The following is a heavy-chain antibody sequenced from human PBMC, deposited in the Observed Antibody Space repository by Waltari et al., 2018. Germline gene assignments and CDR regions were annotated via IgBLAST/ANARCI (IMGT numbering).Heavy chain of an antibody. CDR2: FYNSGTT. J-gene: IGHJ3*02. CDR1: GDSLSTYS. V-gene: IGHV4-4*07. Sequence: QVQLQESGPGLVKPSETLSLTCTVSGDSLSTYSWSWIRQPAGKGLEWIGRFYNSGTTYYNPSLKSRVTMSVDTSNNQFSLKLDSVTAADTAVYYCARAKENWGRNAFDIWGQGTVLTVSS. D-gene: IGHD7-27*01. CDR3: ARAKENWGRNAFDI.